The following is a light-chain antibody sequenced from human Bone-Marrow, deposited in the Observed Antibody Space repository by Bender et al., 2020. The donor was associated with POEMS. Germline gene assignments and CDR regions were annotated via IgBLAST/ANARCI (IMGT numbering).Light chain of an antibody. Sequence: QSALTQPASVSGSPGQSITISCTGSSNDVGGYNLVSWFQHHPGKAPKLMIYASSKRPSGVSNRFSGSKSGNTASLTISGLQAEDEADYYCCSYAGSSTYVVFGGGTKLTVL. J-gene: IGLJ2*01. V-gene: IGLV2-23*01. CDR1: SNDVGGYNL. CDR3: CSYAGSSTYVV. CDR2: ASS.